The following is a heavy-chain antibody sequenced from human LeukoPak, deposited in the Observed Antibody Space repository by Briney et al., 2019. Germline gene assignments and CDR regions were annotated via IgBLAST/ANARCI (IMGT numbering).Heavy chain of an antibody. CDR2: IYYSGST. CDR1: GGSISSSSYY. J-gene: IGHJ4*02. Sequence: WETLSFTCTVSGGSISSSSYYWGWIRQPPGKGLEWIGSIYYSGSTYYNPSLKSPVTISVDTSTNQFSLKRISVTAAATAVYYCARRHIPMVRGEYYFDYWGQGTLVTVSS. D-gene: IGHD3-10*01. CDR3: ARRHIPMVRGEYYFDY. V-gene: IGHV4-39*01.